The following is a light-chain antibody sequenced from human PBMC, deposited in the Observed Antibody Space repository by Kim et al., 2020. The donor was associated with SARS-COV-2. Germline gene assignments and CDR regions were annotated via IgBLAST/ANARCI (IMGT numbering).Light chain of an antibody. V-gene: IGLV3-1*01. Sequence: VAPGQTASITCSGDKLGDKYACWYQQKPGQSPVLVIYQDSKRPSGIPERFSGSNSGNTATLTISGTQAMDEADYYCQAWDSSTMVFGGGTQLTVL. CDR1: KLGDKY. CDR3: QAWDSSTMV. J-gene: IGLJ3*02. CDR2: QDS.